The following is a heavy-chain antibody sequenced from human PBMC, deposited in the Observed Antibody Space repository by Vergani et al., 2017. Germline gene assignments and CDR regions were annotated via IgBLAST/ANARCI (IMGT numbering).Heavy chain of an antibody. Sequence: EVQLLESGGGLVQPGGSLRLSCAASGFTFSSYAMSWVRQAPGKGLEWVSAISGSGGSTYYADSVKGRFTISRDNSKNTLYLQMNSLRAEDTAVYFCARDGYSGYDFAYYYGMDVWGQGTTITVSS. CDR2: ISGSGGST. D-gene: IGHD5-12*01. CDR1: GFTFSSYA. CDR3: ARDGYSGYDFAYYYGMDV. J-gene: IGHJ6*02. V-gene: IGHV3-23*01.